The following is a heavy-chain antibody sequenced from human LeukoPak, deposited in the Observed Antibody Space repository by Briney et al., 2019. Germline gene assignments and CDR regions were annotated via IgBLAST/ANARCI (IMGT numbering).Heavy chain of an antibody. CDR2: IYYSGST. V-gene: IGHV4-59*01. D-gene: IGHD6-19*01. CDR1: GGSISSYY. CDR3: ARTHYSSGWYSGLRNWFDP. J-gene: IGHJ5*02. Sequence: SETLSLTCTVSGGSISSYYWSWIRQPPGKGLEWIGYIYYSGSTNYNPSLKSRVTISVDTSKNQFSLKLSSVTAADTAVYYCARTHYSSGWYSGLRNWFDPCGQGTLVTVSS.